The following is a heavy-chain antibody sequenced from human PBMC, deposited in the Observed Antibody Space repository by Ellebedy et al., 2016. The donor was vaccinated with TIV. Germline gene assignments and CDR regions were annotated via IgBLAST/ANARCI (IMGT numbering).Heavy chain of an antibody. CDR3: ARPGESCSGGSCYSDYLDS. CDR1: GFTFSRYS. D-gene: IGHD2-15*01. J-gene: IGHJ4*02. CDR2: INSISSTI. Sequence: PGGSLRLSCAASGFTFSRYSMNWVRQAPGKGLEWVSYINSISSTIYYAESVKGRFTISRDNAKNSLYLQMDSLRDEDTAVYYCARPGESCSGGSCYSDYLDSWGQGTLVTVSS. V-gene: IGHV3-48*02.